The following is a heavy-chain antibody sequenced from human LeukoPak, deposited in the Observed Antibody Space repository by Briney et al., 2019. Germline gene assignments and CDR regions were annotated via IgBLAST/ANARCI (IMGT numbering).Heavy chain of an antibody. CDR1: GDSISSGDYY. V-gene: IGHV4-61*02. CDR3: ARGPYSYDSSGAFDI. CDR2: ISSSGST. J-gene: IGHJ3*02. D-gene: IGHD3-22*01. Sequence: PSETLSLTCTVSGDSISSGDYYWSWIRQPAGKGLEWIGRISSSGSTNCSPSLKGRVTISVDTSKNQFSLKLSSVTAADTAVYFCARGPYSYDSSGAFDIWGQGTMVTVSS.